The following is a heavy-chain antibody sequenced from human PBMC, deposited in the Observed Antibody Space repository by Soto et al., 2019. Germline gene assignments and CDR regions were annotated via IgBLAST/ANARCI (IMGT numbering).Heavy chain of an antibody. J-gene: IGHJ5*01. CDR3: ARGPGSYNWFDS. V-gene: IGHV4-4*07. D-gene: IGHD3-10*01. CDR2: IYSNGVT. Sequence: QVQLQESGPGLVKPSETLSLTCTVSGGYISGDYWSWIRQPAGKGLEGIGRIYSNGVTKYNPSLESRVTMSVDTSKNQFSLSLSSVTAADTAVYYCARGPGSYNWFDSWGQGTLVTVSS. CDR1: GGYISGDY.